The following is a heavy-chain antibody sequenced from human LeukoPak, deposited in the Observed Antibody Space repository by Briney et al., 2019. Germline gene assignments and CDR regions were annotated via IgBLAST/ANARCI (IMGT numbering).Heavy chain of an antibody. V-gene: IGHV1-18*01. CDR1: GYTFTSYG. D-gene: IGHD3-9*01. CDR3: AGLGSGYDILTGYYDYYYYGMDV. J-gene: IGHJ6*02. CDR2: ISAYNGNT. Sequence: ASVKVSGKASGYTFTSYGISWVRQAPGQGLEWMGWISAYNGNTNYAQKLQGRVTMTTDTSTSTAYMELRSLRSDDTAVYYCAGLGSGYDILTGYYDYYYYGMDVWGQGTTVTVSS.